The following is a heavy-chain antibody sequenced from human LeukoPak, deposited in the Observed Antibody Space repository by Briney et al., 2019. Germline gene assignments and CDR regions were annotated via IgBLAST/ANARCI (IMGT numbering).Heavy chain of an antibody. J-gene: IGHJ4*02. CDR1: GFTCRSYW. V-gene: IGHV3-74*01. CDR2: INSDGTAT. D-gene: IGHD2-21*02. CDR3: AREVTETSYFDY. Sequence: QPGGSLRLSGAASGFTCRSYWMHWVRQAPGKGLVWVSRINSDGTATTYADSVKGRFSASRDNAKNTLYLQMNSLRAEDTAVYYCAREVTETSYFDYWGQGTLVAVSS.